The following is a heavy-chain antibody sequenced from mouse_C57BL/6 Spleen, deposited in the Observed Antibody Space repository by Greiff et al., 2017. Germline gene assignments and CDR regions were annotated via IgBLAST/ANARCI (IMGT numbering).Heavy chain of an antibody. CDR2: IYPRDGST. Sequence: QVQLQQSGPELVKPGASVKLSCKASGYTFTSYDINWVKQRPGQGLEWIGWIYPRDGSTKYNEKFRGKATLTVATSSSTAFMELHSLTSEDSAVYCCARGASSYKDYWGQGTTLTVSS. D-gene: IGHD2-10*01. CDR3: ARGASSYKDY. V-gene: IGHV1-85*01. CDR1: GYTFTSYD. J-gene: IGHJ2*01.